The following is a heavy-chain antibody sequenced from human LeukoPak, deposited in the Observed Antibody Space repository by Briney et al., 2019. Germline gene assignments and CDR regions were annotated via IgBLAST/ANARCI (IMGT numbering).Heavy chain of an antibody. V-gene: IGHV3-30*04. J-gene: IGHJ4*02. CDR2: ISYDGSNK. Sequence: GGSLRLSCAASGFTFSSYAMHWVRQAPGKGLEWVAVISYDGSNKYYADSVRGRFTISRDNSKNTLYLQMNSLRAEDTAVYYRARDYGLRYFDYWGQGTLVTVSS. CDR1: GFTFSSYA. D-gene: IGHD3-16*01. CDR3: ARDYGLRYFDY.